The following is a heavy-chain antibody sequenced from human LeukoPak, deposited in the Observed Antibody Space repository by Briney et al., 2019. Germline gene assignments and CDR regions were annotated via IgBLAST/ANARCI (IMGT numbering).Heavy chain of an antibody. V-gene: IGHV3-64*01. CDR1: GFTFSCYA. J-gene: IGHJ4*02. CDR2: ISSNGGST. D-gene: IGHD3-3*01. CDR3: ARGGYYDFWSGYYSDY. Sequence: GGSLRLSCAASGFTFSCYAMHWVRQAPEKGQEFVSAISSNGGSTYYANSVKGRFTTSRDNSKNTLYLQMGSLRAEDMAVYYCARGGYYDFWSGYYSDYWGQGTLVTVSS.